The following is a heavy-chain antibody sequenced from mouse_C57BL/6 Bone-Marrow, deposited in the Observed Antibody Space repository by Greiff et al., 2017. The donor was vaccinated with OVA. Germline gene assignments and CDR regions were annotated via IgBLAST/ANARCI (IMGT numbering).Heavy chain of an antibody. CDR2: IHPNSGST. CDR1: GYTFTSYW. D-gene: IGHD1-1*01. J-gene: IGHJ1*03. V-gene: IGHV1-64*01. Sequence: VQLQQPGAELVKPGASVKLSCKASGYTFTSYWMHWVKQRPGQGLEWIGMIHPNSGSTNYNEKFKSKATLTVDKSSSTAYMQLSSLTSEDSAVYYCERGSDGSSPRSYWYFDVWGRGPAVTVSS. CDR3: ERGSDGSSPRSYWYFDV.